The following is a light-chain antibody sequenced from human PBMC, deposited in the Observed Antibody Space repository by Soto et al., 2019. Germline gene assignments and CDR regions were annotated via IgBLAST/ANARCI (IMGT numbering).Light chain of an antibody. J-gene: IGKJ3*01. Sequence: EIVLTQSPGTLSLSPGERATLSCRASQSVSDMYLAWYQHKPGQAPRLLIYASNRATGIPDRFSGSGSGTAFTLTINRLEPEDVAVYYCQHYGTSALFGPGTKVEIK. CDR3: QHYGTSAL. CDR2: AS. V-gene: IGKV3-20*01. CDR1: QSVSDMY.